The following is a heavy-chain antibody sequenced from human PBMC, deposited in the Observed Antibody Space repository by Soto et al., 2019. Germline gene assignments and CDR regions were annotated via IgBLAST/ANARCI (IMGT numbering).Heavy chain of an antibody. Sequence: EVQLLESGGGLVQPGGSLRLSCAASGFTFSSYAMSWVRQAPGKGLEWVSAISGSGGSTYYADSVKGRFTISRDNSKNKLYLQMNSLRAEDTAVYYCAKRGGWEQQLVQDWYFDLWGRGTLVTVSS. CDR2: ISGSGGST. J-gene: IGHJ2*01. CDR3: AKRGGWEQQLVQDWYFDL. D-gene: IGHD6-13*01. CDR1: GFTFSSYA. V-gene: IGHV3-23*01.